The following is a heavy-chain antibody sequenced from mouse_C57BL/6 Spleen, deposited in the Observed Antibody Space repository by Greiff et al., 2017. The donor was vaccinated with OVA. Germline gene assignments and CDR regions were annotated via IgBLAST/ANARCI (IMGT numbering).Heavy chain of an antibody. D-gene: IGHD1-1*01. Sequence: EVQLVESGGGLVKPGGSLKLSCAASGFTFSSYAMSWVRQTPEKRLEWVATISDGGSYTYYPDNVKGRFTISRDNAKNNLYLQMSHLKSEDTAMYYCAREGITTVVRGFAYWGQGTLVTVSA. CDR1: GFTFSSYA. CDR3: AREGITTVVRGFAY. J-gene: IGHJ3*01. CDR2: ISDGGSYT. V-gene: IGHV5-4*01.